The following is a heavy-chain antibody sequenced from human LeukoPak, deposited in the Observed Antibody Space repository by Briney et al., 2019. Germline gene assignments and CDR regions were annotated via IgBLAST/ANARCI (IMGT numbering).Heavy chain of an antibody. CDR1: GFTFSSYW. CDR2: INSDGSST. D-gene: IGHD4-17*01. J-gene: IGHJ4*02. Sequence: GGSLRLSCAASGFTFSSYWMRWVRQAPGKGLVWVSRINSDGSSTSYADSVKGRFTISRDNAKNTLYLQMNSLRAEDTAVYYCARVSKSAVTSHLDYWGQGTLVTVSS. CDR3: ARVSKSAVTSHLDY. V-gene: IGHV3-74*01.